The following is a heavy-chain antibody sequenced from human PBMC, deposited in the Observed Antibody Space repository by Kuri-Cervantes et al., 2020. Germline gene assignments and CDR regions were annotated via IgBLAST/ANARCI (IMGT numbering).Heavy chain of an antibody. J-gene: IGHJ4*02. Sequence: GGSLRLSCAASGFTFNNYAMNWVRQAPGKGLEWVSAISDSGGSTYNADSVKGRFTISRDNSKNTLYLQMNSLRADDTAVYYCAKGRSSSWYYRRGFDYWGQGTLVTVSS. CDR2: ISDSGGST. D-gene: IGHD6-13*01. CDR1: GFTFNNYA. V-gene: IGHV3-23*01. CDR3: AKGRSSSWYYRRGFDY.